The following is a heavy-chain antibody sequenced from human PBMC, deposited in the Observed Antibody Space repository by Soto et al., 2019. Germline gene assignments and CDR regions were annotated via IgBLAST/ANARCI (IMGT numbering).Heavy chain of an antibody. CDR1: GFTFRNYD. V-gene: IGHV3-13*05. Sequence: EVQLVESGGGLVQPGGSLRLSCEASGFTFRNYDMHWVRQGTGKGLEWVSGISAAGDPDYADSVEGRFTISRENAQNSLFLQMNSLRVGDTAVYYSARTDRDFYGLDVWGQGTTVIVSS. J-gene: IGHJ6*02. CDR3: ARTDRDFYGLDV. CDR2: ISAAGDP.